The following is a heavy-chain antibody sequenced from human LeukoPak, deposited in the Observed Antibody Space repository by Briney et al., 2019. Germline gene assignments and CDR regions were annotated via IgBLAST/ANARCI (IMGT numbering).Heavy chain of an antibody. V-gene: IGHV3-23*01. CDR1: GFTFSRFA. Sequence: GGSLRLSCEASGFTFSRFAMSWVRQAPGKGLERVSSISGSDRTTYYADSVKGRFTISRDNSKNILYLQMNSLRADDTALYYCAKDGNYLDSSGYLIPFDYWGLGTLVTVSS. CDR2: ISGSDRTT. CDR3: AKDGNYLDSSGYLIPFDY. J-gene: IGHJ4*02. D-gene: IGHD3-22*01.